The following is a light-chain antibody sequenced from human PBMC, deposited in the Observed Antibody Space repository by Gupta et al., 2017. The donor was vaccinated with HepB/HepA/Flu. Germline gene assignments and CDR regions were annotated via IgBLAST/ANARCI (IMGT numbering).Light chain of an antibody. Sequence: DIKMTQSPSTLSASVGDRVTITCRAGQSINTWLAWYQQKPGRAPKLLIYKASSLESGVPSRFSGSGSGTEFTLTISSLQPDDFATYYCLQYNTNFRTFGQGTKVEIK. CDR3: LQYNTNFRT. CDR1: QSINTW. V-gene: IGKV1-5*03. J-gene: IGKJ1*01. CDR2: KAS.